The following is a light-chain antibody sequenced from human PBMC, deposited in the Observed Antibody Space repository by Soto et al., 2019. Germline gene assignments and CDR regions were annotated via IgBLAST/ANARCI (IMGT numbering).Light chain of an antibody. CDR1: QRVLYSSNNKNY. Sequence: DIVMTQSPDSLAVSLGERATINCKSSQRVLYSSNNKNYLTWYQQKPGQPPRLLIYWASTRESGVPDRFSGSGSGTDFTLTISSLQAEDVAVYYCHQYYSTPYTFGQGTKLEIK. J-gene: IGKJ2*01. V-gene: IGKV4-1*01. CDR3: HQYYSTPYT. CDR2: WAS.